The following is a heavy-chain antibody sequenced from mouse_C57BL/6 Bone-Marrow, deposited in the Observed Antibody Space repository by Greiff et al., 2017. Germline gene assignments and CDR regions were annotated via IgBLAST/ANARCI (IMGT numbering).Heavy chain of an antibody. CDR3: ARDRGVPYYFDY. CDR2: INYDGSST. CDR1: GFTFSDYY. J-gene: IGHJ2*01. Sequence: EVNVVESEGGLVQPGSSMKLSCTASGFTFSDYYMAWVRQVPEKGLEWVANINYDGSSTYYLDSLKSRFIISRDNAKNILYLQMSSLKSEDTATYYCARDRGVPYYFDYWGQGTTLTVSS. V-gene: IGHV5-16*01. D-gene: IGHD2-14*01.